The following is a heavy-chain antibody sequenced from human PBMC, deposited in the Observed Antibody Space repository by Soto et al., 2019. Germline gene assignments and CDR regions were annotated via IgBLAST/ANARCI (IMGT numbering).Heavy chain of an antibody. D-gene: IGHD3-22*01. J-gene: IGHJ4*02. CDR1: GFTFSSYE. V-gene: IGHV3-48*03. CDR2: IRTGGSST. Sequence: PGGSLRLSCAASGFTFSSYEMNWVRQAPGKGLEWVSYIRTGGSSTYYADSVKGRFTISRDNAKTSLYLQMNSLRAEDTAVYYCARDGGSSGLFDYWGQGTLGTVSS. CDR3: ARDGGSSGLFDY.